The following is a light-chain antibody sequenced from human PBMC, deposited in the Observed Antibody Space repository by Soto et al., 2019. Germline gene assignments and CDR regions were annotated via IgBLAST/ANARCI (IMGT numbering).Light chain of an antibody. Sequence: DIQMTQSPSTLSASVGDRVTITCRASQSISSWLAWYQQKPGKAPKLLIYKASNLESGVPSRFSGSGSGTEFTLTISSLQPDDFATYYCQQYNSYPLTFGGGTKVEIE. CDR1: QSISSW. CDR2: KAS. J-gene: IGKJ4*01. CDR3: QQYNSYPLT. V-gene: IGKV1-5*03.